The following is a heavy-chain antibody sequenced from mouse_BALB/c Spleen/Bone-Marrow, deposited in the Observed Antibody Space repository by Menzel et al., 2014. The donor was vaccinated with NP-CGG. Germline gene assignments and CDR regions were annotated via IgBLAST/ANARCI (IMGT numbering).Heavy chain of an antibody. CDR1: GYSITSGYF. Sequence: VQLQQSGPGLVKPSQSLSLSCSVTGYSITSGYFWNWIRQFPGNTLEWMGYISYDGSNNYNPSLKNRISITRDTSENQFFLKLSSVTSEDTATYYCARTYYRYGAYYFDCWGQGTTLTVSS. J-gene: IGHJ2*01. D-gene: IGHD2-14*01. V-gene: IGHV3-6*02. CDR3: ARTYYRYGAYYFDC. CDR2: ISYDGSN.